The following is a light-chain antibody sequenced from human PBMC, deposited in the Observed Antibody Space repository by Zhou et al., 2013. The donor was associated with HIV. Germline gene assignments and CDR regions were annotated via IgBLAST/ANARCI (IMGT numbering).Light chain of an antibody. V-gene: IGKV1-5*03. J-gene: IGKJ2*01. CDR1: QTITNW. Sequence: DIQMTQSPSTLSASVGDSVTITCRADQTITNWLAWYQQKPGKAPKLLIYKASTLERGVPSRFSGSGSGTEFTLTISSLQPDDFVTYYCQQYHNYPYTFGQGTKLEI. CDR2: KAS. CDR3: QQYHNYPYT.